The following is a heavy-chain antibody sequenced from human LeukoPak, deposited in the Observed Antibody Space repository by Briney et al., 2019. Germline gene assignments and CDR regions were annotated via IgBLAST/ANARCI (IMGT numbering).Heavy chain of an antibody. Sequence: SETLSLTCAVYGGSFSGYYWSWIRQPPGKGLEWIGEINHSGSTNYNPSLKSRVTISVDTSRNQFSLKLSSVTAADTAVYYCAREKRYSSSWYPYYYYYMDVWGKGTTVTVSS. V-gene: IGHV4-34*01. CDR1: GGSFSGYY. D-gene: IGHD6-13*01. CDR3: AREKRYSSSWYPYYYYYMDV. J-gene: IGHJ6*03. CDR2: INHSGST.